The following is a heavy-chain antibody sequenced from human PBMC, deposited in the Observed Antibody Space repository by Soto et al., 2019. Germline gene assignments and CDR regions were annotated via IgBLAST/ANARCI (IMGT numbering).Heavy chain of an antibody. D-gene: IGHD5-18*01. CDR1: GYTFTSYD. CDR3: ARRTHAWIQLWPAIDY. Sequence: ASVKVSCKASGYTFTSYDINWVRQATGQGLEWMGWMNPNSGNTGYAQKFQGRVTMTRNTSISTAYMELSSLRSEDTAVYYCARRTHAWIQLWPAIDYWGQGTLVTVSS. J-gene: IGHJ4*02. CDR2: MNPNSGNT. V-gene: IGHV1-8*01.